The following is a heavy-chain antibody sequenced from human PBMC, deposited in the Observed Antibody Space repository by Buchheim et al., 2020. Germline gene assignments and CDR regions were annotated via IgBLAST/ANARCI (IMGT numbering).Heavy chain of an antibody. V-gene: IGHV3-30*18. J-gene: IGHJ6*02. Sequence: QVQLVESGGGVVQPGRSLRLSCAASGFTFSSYGMHWVRQAPGKGLEWVAVISYDGSNKYYADSVKGRFTISRDNSKNTLYLQMNSLRVEDTAVYYCAKPNHYYYYGMDVWGQGTT. CDR3: AKPNHYYYYGMDV. CDR2: ISYDGSNK. CDR1: GFTFSSYG.